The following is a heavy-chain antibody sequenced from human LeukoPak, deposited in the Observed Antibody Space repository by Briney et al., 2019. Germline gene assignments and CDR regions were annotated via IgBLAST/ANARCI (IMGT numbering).Heavy chain of an antibody. CDR1: AYPLTNHY. CDR3: ARGPAAIHP. J-gene: IGHJ5*02. Sequence: SETLSLTCAVYAYPLTNHYWIWIRQPPGKGLEWIGEINHSGGTNYNPSLKSRVTISVDTSKNQFFLKPTSVTAADTAVYYCARGPAAIHPWGQGTLVTVSS. D-gene: IGHD2-2*01. V-gene: IGHV4-34*01. CDR2: INHSGGT.